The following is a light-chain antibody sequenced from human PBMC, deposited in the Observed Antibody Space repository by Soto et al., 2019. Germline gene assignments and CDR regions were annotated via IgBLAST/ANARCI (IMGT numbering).Light chain of an antibody. V-gene: IGLV2-14*01. Sequence: QSALTQPASVSGSPGQSITISCTGTSCDVGGYNYVSWYQQHPGNAPKLIIYDVSNRPSVVSNRFSGSKSGNTASLTISGLQAEDEADYYCSSYTSSSTLVFGTGTKVTVL. CDR3: SSYTSSSTLV. CDR1: SCDVGGYNY. CDR2: DVS. J-gene: IGLJ1*01.